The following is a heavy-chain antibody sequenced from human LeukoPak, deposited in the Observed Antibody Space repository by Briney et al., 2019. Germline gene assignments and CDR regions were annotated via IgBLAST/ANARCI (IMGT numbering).Heavy chain of an antibody. V-gene: IGHV4-59*08. Sequence: SEALSLTCSVSGDSVTSYYWSWIRQPPGKGLEWIGYVSSDGTTNYTPSLRSRVIMSVDTAKNHISLSLTSLTAADTAIYYCARLDCTGDGCYNHWGQGTLVTVSS. J-gene: IGHJ4*02. CDR3: ARLDCTGDGCYNH. D-gene: IGHD2-8*02. CDR2: VSSDGTT. CDR1: GDSVTSYY.